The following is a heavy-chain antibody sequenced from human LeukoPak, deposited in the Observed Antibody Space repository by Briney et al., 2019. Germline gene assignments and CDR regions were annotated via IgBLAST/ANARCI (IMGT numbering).Heavy chain of an antibody. CDR1: GGTLSSHG. Sequence: SVRVSCKTSGGTLSSHGFGWVRQAPGQGLEWVGKTIPIYDITNYAQNFRARATITADESTSTVYMELSSLTSDDTAVYYCARENIVATGYYFDYWGQGTLVTVSS. D-gene: IGHD5-12*01. J-gene: IGHJ4*02. CDR3: ARENIVATGYYFDY. V-gene: IGHV1-69*13. CDR2: TIPIYDIT.